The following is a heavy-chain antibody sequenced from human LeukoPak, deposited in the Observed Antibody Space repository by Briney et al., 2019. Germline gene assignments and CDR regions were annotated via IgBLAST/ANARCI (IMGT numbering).Heavy chain of an antibody. D-gene: IGHD5-18*01. Sequence: ASVKVSCKASGYTFTSYGISWVRQAPGQGLEWMGWISACNGNTNYAQKLQGRVTMTTDTSTSTAYMELSSLRSEDTAVYYCATARGELWLPFDYWGQGTLVTVSS. J-gene: IGHJ4*02. CDR3: ATARGELWLPFDY. CDR1: GYTFTSYG. V-gene: IGHV1-18*01. CDR2: ISACNGNT.